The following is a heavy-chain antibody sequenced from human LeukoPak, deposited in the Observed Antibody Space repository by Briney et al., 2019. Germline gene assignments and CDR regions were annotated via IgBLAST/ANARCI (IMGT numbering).Heavy chain of an antibody. D-gene: IGHD6-19*01. CDR1: GFTFSSYA. CDR2: ISYDGSNK. V-gene: IGHV3-30-3*01. Sequence: GGSLRLSCAASGFTFSSYAMHWVRQVPGKGLEWVAVISYDGSNKYYADSVKGRFTISRDNSKNTLYLQMNSLGAEDTAVYYCARDSELIAVAGTLDYWGQGTLVTVSS. CDR3: ARDSELIAVAGTLDY. J-gene: IGHJ4*02.